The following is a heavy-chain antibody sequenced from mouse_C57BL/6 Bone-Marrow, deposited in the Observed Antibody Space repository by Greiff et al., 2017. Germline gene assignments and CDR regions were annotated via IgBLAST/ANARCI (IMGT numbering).Heavy chain of an antibody. J-gene: IGHJ3*01. V-gene: IGHV5-6*01. CDR2: ISSGGSYT. D-gene: IGHD1-1*01. Sequence: EVNVVESGGDLVKPGGSLKLSCAASGFTFSSYGMSWVRQTPDKRLEWVATISSGGSYTYYPDSVKGRFTISRDNAKNTLYLQMSSLKSEDAAVYYCARQVFSKVVVGGGQGTLVTVSA. CDR1: GFTFSSYG. CDR3: ARQVFSKVVVG.